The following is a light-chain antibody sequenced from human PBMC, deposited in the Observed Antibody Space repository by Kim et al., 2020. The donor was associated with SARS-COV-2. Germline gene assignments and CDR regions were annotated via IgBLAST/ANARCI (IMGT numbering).Light chain of an antibody. CDR2: EVA. V-gene: IGLV2-8*01. Sequence: QSVVTQPPSASGSPGQSVTISCTGTSSDVGVYNYVSWYQQHPGKAPKLIIFEVAKRASGVPDRFSGSKSGNTASLTVSGLQAEDEADYYCSSYAVSDSFVFGTGTKVTV. CDR1: SSDVGVYNY. J-gene: IGLJ1*01. CDR3: SSYAVSDSFV.